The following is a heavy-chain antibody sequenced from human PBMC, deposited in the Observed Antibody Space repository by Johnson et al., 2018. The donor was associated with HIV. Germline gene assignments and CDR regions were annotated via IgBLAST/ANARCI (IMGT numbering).Heavy chain of an antibody. CDR3: ARDRRYYDSSGYYHDAFDI. Sequence: QVQLVESGGGVVQPGRSLRLSCAASGFTFSNYGMHWVRQTPGKGLEWVAVIWYDGSNKYYADSVKGRFTISRDNSENTLYLQMNSLRADDTAVYFCARDRRYYDSSGYYHDAFDIWGQGTMVTVSS. J-gene: IGHJ3*02. V-gene: IGHV3-33*01. CDR2: IWYDGSNK. D-gene: IGHD3-22*01. CDR1: GFTFSNYG.